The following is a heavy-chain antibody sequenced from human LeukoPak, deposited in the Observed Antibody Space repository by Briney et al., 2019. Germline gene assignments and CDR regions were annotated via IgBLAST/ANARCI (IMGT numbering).Heavy chain of an antibody. CDR3: ARVRPSLYGDYLIDY. D-gene: IGHD4-17*01. CDR1: GFTFSYFG. V-gene: IGHV3-48*03. J-gene: IGHJ4*02. Sequence: PGGSLRLSCAASGFTFSYFGMNWVRQAPGKGLEWVSYISSSGSSIYYADSVKGRFTISRDNAKNSLFLQMNSLRVVDTAVYYCARVRPSLYGDYLIDYWGQGTLVTVSS. CDR2: ISSSGSSI.